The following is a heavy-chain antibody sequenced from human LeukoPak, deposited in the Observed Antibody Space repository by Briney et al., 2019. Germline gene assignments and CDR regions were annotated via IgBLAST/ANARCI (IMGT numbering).Heavy chain of an antibody. J-gene: IGHJ4*02. CDR1: GVSIGTYY. D-gene: IGHD1-26*01. CDR3: ARHGGSYTFDF. CDR2: MYDSGST. V-gene: IGHV4-59*01. Sequence: SETLSLSCTVSGVSIGTYYWSWIRQPPGKGLELIGYMYDSGSTNYNPSLKSRVTISVDTSKNQFSLRLTSVTAADTAVYYCARHGGSYTFDFWGQGVLVTVSS.